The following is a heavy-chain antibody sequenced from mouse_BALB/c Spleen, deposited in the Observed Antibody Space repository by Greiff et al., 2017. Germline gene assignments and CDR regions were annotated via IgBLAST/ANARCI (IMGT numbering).Heavy chain of an antibody. CDR3: TTGYYYGSSSYFDY. Sequence: EVQLQQSGTVLARPGASVKMSCKASGYSFTSYWMHWVKQRPGQGLEWIGAIYPGNSDTSYNQKFKGKAKLTAVTSASTAYMELSSLTNEDSAVYYCTTGYYYGSSSYFDYWGQGTTLTVSS. CDR1: GYSFTSYW. CDR2: IYPGNSDT. D-gene: IGHD1-1*01. V-gene: IGHV1-5*01. J-gene: IGHJ2*01.